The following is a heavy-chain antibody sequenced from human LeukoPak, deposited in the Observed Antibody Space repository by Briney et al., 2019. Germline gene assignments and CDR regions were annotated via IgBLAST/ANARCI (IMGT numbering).Heavy chain of an antibody. V-gene: IGHV4-61*02. Sequence: SETLSLTCSVSGGSISSSNYYWSWIRQPAGKGLEWIGRIYTRESTNYNPSLKSRVTISVDTSRNQFSLKLSSVTAADTAVYYCARELGSYDFWSGYSEPAYYFDYWGQGTLVTVSS. CDR1: GGSISSSNYY. D-gene: IGHD3-3*01. CDR2: IYTREST. J-gene: IGHJ4*02. CDR3: ARELGSYDFWSGYSEPAYYFDY.